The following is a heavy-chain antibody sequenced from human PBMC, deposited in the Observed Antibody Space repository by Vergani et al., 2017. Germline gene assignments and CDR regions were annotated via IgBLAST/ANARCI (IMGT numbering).Heavy chain of an antibody. CDR3: AQDLRVVCRYGEPPGGDF. V-gene: IGHV1-69-2*01. J-gene: IGHJ4*02. CDR2: VDPEDGET. CDR1: GYTFTDYY. D-gene: IGHD1-26*01. Sequence: EVQLVQSGAEVKKPGATVKISCKVSGYTFTDYYMHWVQQAPGKGLEWMGLVDPEDGETIYAEKFQGRVTITADTSTDTAYMELSSLRSEDTAVYYCAQDLRVVCRYGEPPGGDFWGQGTLVIVSS.